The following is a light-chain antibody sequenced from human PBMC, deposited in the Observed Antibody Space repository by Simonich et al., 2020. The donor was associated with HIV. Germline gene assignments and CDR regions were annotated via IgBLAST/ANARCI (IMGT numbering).Light chain of an antibody. V-gene: IGKV4-1*01. CDR2: WAS. J-gene: IGKJ1*01. CDR1: QSVLYSSNNKNY. CDR3: QQYFSTPRT. Sequence: DIVIPQSPDSLAVSLGERATINCKSSQSVLYSSNNKNYLAWYQQKPGQPPKLLIYWASTRESGVPDRFSGSGSGTDFTLTISSLQAEDVAVYYCQQYFSTPRTFGQGTKVEIK.